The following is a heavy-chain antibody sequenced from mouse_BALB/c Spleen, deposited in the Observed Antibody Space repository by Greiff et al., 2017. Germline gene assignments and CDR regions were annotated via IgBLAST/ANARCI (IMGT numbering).Heavy chain of an antibody. V-gene: IGHV5-12-2*01. CDR1: GFTFSSYT. CDR3: ARHNYGNGNAMDY. CDR2: ISNGGGST. J-gene: IGHJ4*01. D-gene: IGHD2-1*01. Sequence: EVQRVESGGGLVQPGGSLKLSCAASGFTFSSYTMSWVRQTPEKRLEWVAYISNGGGSTYYPDTVKGRFTISRDNAKNTLYLQMSSLKSEDTAMYYCARHNYGNGNAMDYWGQGTSVTVSS.